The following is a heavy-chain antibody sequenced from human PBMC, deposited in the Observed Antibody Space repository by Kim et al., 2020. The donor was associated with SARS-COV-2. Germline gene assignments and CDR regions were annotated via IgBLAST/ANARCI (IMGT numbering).Heavy chain of an antibody. CDR1: GFTFSSYG. D-gene: IGHD6-13*01. CDR2: ISYDGSNK. CDR3: AKDVVMYSSSWYYFDY. V-gene: IGHV3-30*18. J-gene: IGHJ4*01. Sequence: GGSLRLSCAASGFTFSSYGMHWVRQAPGKGLEWVAVISYDGSNKYYADSVKGRFTISRDNSKNTLYLQMNSLRAEDTAVYYCAKDVVMYSSSWYYFDYWG.